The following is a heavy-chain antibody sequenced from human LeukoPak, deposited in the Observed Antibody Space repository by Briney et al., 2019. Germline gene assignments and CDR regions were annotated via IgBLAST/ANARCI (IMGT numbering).Heavy chain of an antibody. J-gene: IGHJ4*02. CDR3: ARQSISGSSLSYFDY. V-gene: IGHV4-59*01. Sequence: SETLSLTCTVSGGSISSYYWSWIRQPPGKGLEWIGNIYDSGSTNHNPSLKSRLTISVDTSKNQCSLKLSSVTAADTAVYYCARQSISGSSLSYFDYWGQGTLVNVSS. CDR1: GGSISSYY. CDR2: IYDSGST. D-gene: IGHD3-22*01.